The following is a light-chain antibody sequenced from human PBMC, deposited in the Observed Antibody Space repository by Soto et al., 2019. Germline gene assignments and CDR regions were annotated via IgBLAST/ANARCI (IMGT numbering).Light chain of an antibody. Sequence: EVVWTQSPGTLSLSPGERATLSCRASQSVSTYYLAWYQQKPGQAPRLLIYGASSRATGIPDRFSGTGSGTDFTLTISRLEPEDFAVYYCQEYGTPRTFGQGTKVDIK. CDR1: QSVSTYY. V-gene: IGKV3-20*01. J-gene: IGKJ1*01. CDR3: QEYGTPRT. CDR2: GAS.